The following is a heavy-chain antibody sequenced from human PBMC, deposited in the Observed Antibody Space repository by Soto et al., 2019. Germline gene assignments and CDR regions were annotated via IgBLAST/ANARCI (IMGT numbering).Heavy chain of an antibody. CDR3: VKEKSVMYSGYDAFDV. D-gene: IGHD5-12*01. Sequence: GGSLRLSCAASGFAFNSYEMDWVRQPPGKGLEWVAYIKSGGNTKFYVDSVKGRVTISRDDAKNSLYLDMNSLRAEDTAVYYCVKEKSVMYSGYDAFDVWGQGTLVTVSS. V-gene: IGHV3-48*03. CDR1: GFAFNSYE. CDR2: IKSGGNTK. J-gene: IGHJ3*01.